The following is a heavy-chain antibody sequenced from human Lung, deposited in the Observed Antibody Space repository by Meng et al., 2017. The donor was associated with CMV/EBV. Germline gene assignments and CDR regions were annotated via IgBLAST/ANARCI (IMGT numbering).Heavy chain of an antibody. D-gene: IGHD3-16*01. CDR2: MNPKTSKA. Sequence: ASVKVSCKASGYTFSNYDVNWVRQAAGQRPEWMGWMNPKTSKAGYAHNFQGRVTLTMNTSTGTAYMELTSLEYNDTAVYYCLDRGGWAPGTLVNVSS. V-gene: IGHV1-8*01. CDR3: LDRGG. CDR1: GYTFSNYD. J-gene: IGHJ4*02.